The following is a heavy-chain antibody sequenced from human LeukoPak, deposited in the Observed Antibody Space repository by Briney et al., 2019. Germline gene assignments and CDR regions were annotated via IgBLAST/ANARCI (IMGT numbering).Heavy chain of an antibody. CDR2: IYYSGST. CDR1: GGSISSGGYY. V-gene: IGHV4-31*03. CDR3: ARGTYGSGSYSIDY. Sequence: SETLSLTCTVSGGSISSGGYYWSWIRQHPGKGLEWIGYIYYSGSTYYNPSLKSRVTISVDASKNQFSLKLTSVTAADTAVYYCARGTYGSGSYSIDYWGQGTLVTVSS. D-gene: IGHD3-10*01. J-gene: IGHJ4*02.